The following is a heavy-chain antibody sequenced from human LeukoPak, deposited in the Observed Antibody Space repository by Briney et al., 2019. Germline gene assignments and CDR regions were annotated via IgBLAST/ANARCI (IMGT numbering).Heavy chain of an antibody. Sequence: PGGSLRLSCAASGFTFSSYSMNWVRQAPGKGLEWVSSISSSSSYIYYADSVKGRFTIARDNAKNSLYLQMSSLRAEDTAVYYCARAGGWGYSSSSGYYFDYWGQGTLVTVSS. J-gene: IGHJ4*02. CDR3: ARAGGWGYSSSSGYYFDY. D-gene: IGHD6-6*01. V-gene: IGHV3-21*01. CDR1: GFTFSSYS. CDR2: ISSSSSYI.